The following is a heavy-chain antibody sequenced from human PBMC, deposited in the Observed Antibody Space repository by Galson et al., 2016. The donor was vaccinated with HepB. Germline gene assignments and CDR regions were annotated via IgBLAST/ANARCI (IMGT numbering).Heavy chain of an antibody. J-gene: IGHJ6*02. CDR2: ISNSNSYI. Sequence: SLRLSCAASGFTFSTYNMNWVRQAPGKGLEWVSSISNSNSYIYYTDSVKGRFTISRDNAKNSLYLQMNSLRAEDTAVYYCARDFGYCSSTSCYKGGVFYYYGMDVWGQGTTVTVSS. D-gene: IGHD2-2*02. CDR1: GFTFSTYN. CDR3: ARDFGYCSSTSCYKGGVFYYYGMDV. V-gene: IGHV3-21*01.